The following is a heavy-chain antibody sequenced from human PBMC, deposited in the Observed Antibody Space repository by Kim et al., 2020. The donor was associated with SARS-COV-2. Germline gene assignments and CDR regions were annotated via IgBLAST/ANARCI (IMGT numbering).Heavy chain of an antibody. Sequence: PSRKSRVTISVDTSKNQFSLKLSSVTAADTAVYYCARGSGDIVVAGWFDPWGQGTLVTVSS. CDR3: ARGSGDIVVAGWFDP. D-gene: IGHD2-2*01. V-gene: IGHV4-39*01. J-gene: IGHJ5*02.